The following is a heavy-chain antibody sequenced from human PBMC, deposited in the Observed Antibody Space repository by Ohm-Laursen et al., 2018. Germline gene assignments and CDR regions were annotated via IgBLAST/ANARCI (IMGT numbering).Heavy chain of an antibody. D-gene: IGHD6-6*01. CDR3: ARDREQLGRLGSGAFDI. J-gene: IGHJ3*02. Sequence: ASVKVSCKASGYTFTSYDINWVRQATGQGLEWMGWMNPNSGNTGYAQKFQGRVTMTRNTSISTAYMELSSLRSDDTAVYYCARDREQLGRLGSGAFDIWGQGTMVTVSS. V-gene: IGHV1-8*01. CDR1: GYTFTSYD. CDR2: MNPNSGNT.